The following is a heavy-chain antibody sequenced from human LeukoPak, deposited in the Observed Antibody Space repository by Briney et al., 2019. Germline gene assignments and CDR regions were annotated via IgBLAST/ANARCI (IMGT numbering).Heavy chain of an antibody. J-gene: IGHJ5*02. CDR2: ISSSSSYI. V-gene: IGHV3-21*01. CDR1: GFTFSSYS. CDR3: ARDLLRKGFDP. Sequence: PGGSLRLSCAASGFTFSSYSMTWVRQAPGKGLEWVSSISSSSSYIYYADSVKGRFTISRDNAKNSLYLQMNSLRAEDTAVYYCARDLLRKGFDPWGQGTLVTVSS.